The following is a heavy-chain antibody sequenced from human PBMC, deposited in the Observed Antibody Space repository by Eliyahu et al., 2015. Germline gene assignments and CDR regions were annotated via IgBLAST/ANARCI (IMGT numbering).Heavy chain of an antibody. CDR1: GLTSVGYG. Sequence: QVQLVESGGGVVQPGRSLRLSCAASGLTSVGYGMHGVXXXPGKGLEXVAVIWYDGSNKYYADSVKGRFTISRDNSKNTLYLQMNSLRAEDTAAYYCARGGGWDPIDYWGQGTLVTVSS. D-gene: IGHD1-26*01. CDR2: IWYDGSNK. CDR3: ARGGGWDPIDY. J-gene: IGHJ4*02. V-gene: IGHV3-33*01.